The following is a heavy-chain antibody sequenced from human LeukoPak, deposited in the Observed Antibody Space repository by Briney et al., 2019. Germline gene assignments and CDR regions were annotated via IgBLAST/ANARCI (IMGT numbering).Heavy chain of an antibody. Sequence: SETLSLTYTVSGGSISSSSYYWGWIRQPPGKGLEWIGSIYYSGSTYYNPSLKSRVTISVDTSKNQFYLKLNSVTAADTAVYYCASGSSWHEVYYFDYWGQGSLVTVSS. CDR2: IYYSGST. J-gene: IGHJ4*02. CDR3: ASGSSWHEVYYFDY. V-gene: IGHV4-39*01. D-gene: IGHD6-13*01. CDR1: GGSISSSSYY.